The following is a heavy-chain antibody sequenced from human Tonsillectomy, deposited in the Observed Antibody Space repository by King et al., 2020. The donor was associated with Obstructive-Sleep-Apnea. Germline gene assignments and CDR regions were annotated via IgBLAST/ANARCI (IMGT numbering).Heavy chain of an antibody. V-gene: IGHV3-48*04. CDR1: GFTFSRYA. CDR3: AALGAIVNRDAFDI. Sequence: EVQLVESGGGLVQPGGSLRLSCAASGFTFSRYAVNWVRQAPGKGLEWISYISSSSGTIYYADSVKGRFTISRDNAKNSLYLQMNSLRAEDTAVYYCAALGAIVNRDAFDIWGQGTVVTVSS. CDR2: ISSSSGTI. D-gene: IGHD1-26*01. J-gene: IGHJ3*02.